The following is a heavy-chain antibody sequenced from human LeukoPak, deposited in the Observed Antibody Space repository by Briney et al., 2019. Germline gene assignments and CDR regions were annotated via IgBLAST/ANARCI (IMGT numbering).Heavy chain of an antibody. V-gene: IGHV4-34*01. CDR3: ARRGRGYCSSTSCYRAGAFDI. D-gene: IGHD2-2*02. Sequence: SETLSLTCAVYGGSFSGYYWSWIRQPPGKGLEWIGEINHSGSTNYNPSLKSRVTISVDTPKNQFSLKLSSVTAADTAVYYCARRGRGYCSSTSCYRAGAFDIWGQGTMVTVSS. J-gene: IGHJ3*02. CDR1: GGSFSGYY. CDR2: INHSGST.